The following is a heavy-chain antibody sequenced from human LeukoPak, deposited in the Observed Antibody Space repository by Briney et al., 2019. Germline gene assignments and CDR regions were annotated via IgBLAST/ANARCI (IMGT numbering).Heavy chain of an antibody. CDR3: ANSQQWLTFDY. V-gene: IGHV3-23*01. CDR1: GFTFSSYA. Sequence: GGSLRLSCAASGFTFSSYAMSWVRQAPGKGLEWVSAISGGGGSTYYADSVKGRFTISRDNSKNTLYLQMNSLRAEDTAVYYCANSQQWLTFDYWGQGTLVTVSS. J-gene: IGHJ4*02. CDR2: ISGGGGST. D-gene: IGHD6-19*01.